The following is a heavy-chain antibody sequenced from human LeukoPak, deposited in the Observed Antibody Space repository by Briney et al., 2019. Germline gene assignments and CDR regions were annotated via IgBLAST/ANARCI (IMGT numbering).Heavy chain of an antibody. CDR2: IGIRGDT. D-gene: IGHD6-19*01. CDR1: GFTFIDYD. Sequence: PGGSLRLSCAASGFTFIDYDMHWVRQVIGKGLEWVSAIGIRGDTHYSGSVKGRFTISRENAESSLYLQMNSLKAEDTAVYYRARGGIQVPGIDEFDYWGQGTLVTVSS. J-gene: IGHJ4*02. V-gene: IGHV3-13*01. CDR3: ARGGIQVPGIDEFDY.